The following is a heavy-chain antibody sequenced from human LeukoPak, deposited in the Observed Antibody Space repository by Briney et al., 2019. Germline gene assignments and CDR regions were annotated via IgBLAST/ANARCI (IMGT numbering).Heavy chain of an antibody. CDR3: ARVWGYPFDY. V-gene: IGHV3-48*02. CDR1: GFSFSSYS. Sequence: GGSLRLSCAASGFSFSSYSMTWVRQAPGKGLEWVSYISSSSTTIYYADSVKGRFTISRDNAKNSVYLQMNSLRDEDTAVYYCARVWGYPFDYWGQGTLVTVSS. J-gene: IGHJ4*02. CDR2: ISSSSTTI. D-gene: IGHD3-16*01.